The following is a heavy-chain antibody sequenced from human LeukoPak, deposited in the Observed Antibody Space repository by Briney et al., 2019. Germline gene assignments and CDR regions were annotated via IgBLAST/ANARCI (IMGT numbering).Heavy chain of an antibody. Sequence: ASVTVSCKASGYTFSSYDINWVRLAAGQGLEWMGWMNPNSGNTGYAQQFQGRVTMTRNTAIGTAYMELSSLRSEDTAVYYCATPGVHYDPSGYYPFQHWGQGTLVTVSS. D-gene: IGHD3-22*01. J-gene: IGHJ1*01. CDR1: GYTFSSYD. CDR2: MNPNSGNT. V-gene: IGHV1-8*01. CDR3: ATPGVHYDPSGYYPFQH.